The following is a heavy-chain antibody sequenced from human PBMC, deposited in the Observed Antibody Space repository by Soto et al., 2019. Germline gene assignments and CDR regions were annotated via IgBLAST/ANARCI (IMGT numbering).Heavy chain of an antibody. Sequence: EVQLLESGGGLVQPGGSLRLSCAASGFTFSNYVMSWVRQAPGKGLEWVSTISGSGGGTYYADSVKGRFTISRDNSKNTLYLQMNSLRAEDTAVYYCAKDRMARGVDHCGQGPLVTVSS. CDR3: AKDRMARGVDH. CDR2: ISGSGGGT. V-gene: IGHV3-23*01. J-gene: IGHJ4*02. D-gene: IGHD3-10*01. CDR1: GFTFSNYV.